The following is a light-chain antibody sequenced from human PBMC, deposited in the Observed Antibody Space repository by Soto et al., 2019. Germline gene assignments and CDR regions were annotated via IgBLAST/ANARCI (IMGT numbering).Light chain of an antibody. CDR1: TGAVTRGNY. CDR3: LFIYTGVVEV. Sequence: QAVVTQATSLTVSPGGTVTLTCASTTGAVTRGNYPYWFQQQPGQAPRTLIWDTSNRHSWTPDRFSGSLLGDKAALTLSDAHDEEEADYYSLFIYTGVVEVFGTGTKVTVL. J-gene: IGLJ1*01. V-gene: IGLV7-46*01. CDR2: DTS.